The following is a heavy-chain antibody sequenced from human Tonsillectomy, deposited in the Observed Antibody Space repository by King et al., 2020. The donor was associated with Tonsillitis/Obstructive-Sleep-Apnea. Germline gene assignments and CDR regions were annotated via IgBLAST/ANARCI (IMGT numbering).Heavy chain of an antibody. D-gene: IGHD5-12*01. J-gene: IGHJ6*02. CDR2: IFQDGSEK. Sequence: VQLVESGGGLVQPGGSLRLSCAASGFTFSSYWMTWVRQAPGKGLEWVANIFQDGSEKYYVDSVEGRFTISRDNAKNSLFLQMNSLRAEDTAVYFCASHFSGYDSAGLGYSYAMAVWGQGTTVTVSS. CDR3: ASHFSGYDSAGLGYSYAMAV. V-gene: IGHV3-7*03. CDR1: GFTFSSYW.